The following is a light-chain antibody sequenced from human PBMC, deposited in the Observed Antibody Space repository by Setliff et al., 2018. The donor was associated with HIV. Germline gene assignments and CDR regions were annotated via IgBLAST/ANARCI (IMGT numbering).Light chain of an antibody. CDR2: ELI. Sequence: QSVLTQPVSVSGSPGQSITISCTGVSSDIGGYNYASWYQQHPGRAPKLIIYELINRPSGVSHRFSGSKSANAASLTIPGLQAEDEADYYCSSYTSSSTLVFGTGTKVTVL. J-gene: IGLJ1*01. V-gene: IGLV2-14*03. CDR1: SSDIGGYNY. CDR3: SSYTSSSTLV.